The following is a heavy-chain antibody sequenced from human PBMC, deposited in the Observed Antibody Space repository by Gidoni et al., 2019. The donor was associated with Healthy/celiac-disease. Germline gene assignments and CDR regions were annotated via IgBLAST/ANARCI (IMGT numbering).Heavy chain of an antibody. J-gene: IGHJ6*02. CDR3: TTQQYYYYYGMDV. CDR2: IKSKTDGGTT. Sequence: EVQLVESGGGLVKPGGSLRLSCAASGFTFSNAWMSWVRQAPGKGLEWVGRIKSKTDGGTTDYAAPVKGRFTISRDDSKNTLYLQMNSLKTEDTAVYYCTTQQYYYYYGMDVWGQGTTVTVSS. V-gene: IGHV3-15*01. CDR1: GFTFSNAW.